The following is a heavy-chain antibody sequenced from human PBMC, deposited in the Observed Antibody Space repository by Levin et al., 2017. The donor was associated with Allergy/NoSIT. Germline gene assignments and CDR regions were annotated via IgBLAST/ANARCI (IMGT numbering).Heavy chain of an antibody. J-gene: IGHJ3*02. CDR1: GFTFSSYG. CDR2: ISSDGRKK. V-gene: IGHV3-30*18. Sequence: GESLKISCAASGFTFSSYGMHWVRQAPGKGLEWVAVISSDGRKKFYADSVKGRFTIPRDNSKNTIALQMNSLRAEDTAVYYWAKDVYGSGWYPLGNDAFEMWGQGTKVSVSS. D-gene: IGHD6-19*01. CDR3: AKDVYGSGWYPLGNDAFEM.